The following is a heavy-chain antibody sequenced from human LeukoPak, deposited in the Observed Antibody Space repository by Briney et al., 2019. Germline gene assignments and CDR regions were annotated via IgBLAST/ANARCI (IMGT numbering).Heavy chain of an antibody. Sequence: SETLSLTCAVYGGSFSGYYWSWIRQPPGKGLEWIGEINHSGSTNYNPSLKSRVTISVDTSKNQFSLKLSSVTAADTAVYYCARASGSYYPNWFDPWGQGTLVTVSS. D-gene: IGHD1-26*01. CDR2: INHSGST. J-gene: IGHJ5*02. CDR1: GGSFSGYY. V-gene: IGHV4-34*01. CDR3: ARASGSYYPNWFDP.